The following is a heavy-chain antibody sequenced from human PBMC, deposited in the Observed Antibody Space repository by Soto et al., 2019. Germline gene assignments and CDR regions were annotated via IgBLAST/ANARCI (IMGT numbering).Heavy chain of an antibody. J-gene: IGHJ5*02. CDR3: TTGSVEGS. CDR1: GFTFSSAW. Sequence: EVQLVESGGGLVKPGGSLRLSCAASGFTFSSAWMNWVRQAPGKGLEWVGRRKRKIEGETTHYAAPEKGRFTISRDDTKNMLFLQMNSLKTEDTAIYSCTTGSVEGSWGQGPLVPVSS. V-gene: IGHV3-15*07. D-gene: IGHD3-3*01. CDR2: RKRKIEGETT.